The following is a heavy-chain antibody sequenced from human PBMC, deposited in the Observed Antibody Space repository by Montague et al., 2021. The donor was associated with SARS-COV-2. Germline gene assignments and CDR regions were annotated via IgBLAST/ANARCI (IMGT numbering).Heavy chain of an antibody. V-gene: IGHV4-61*02. J-gene: IGHJ6*02. CDR2: IYSSGST. Sequence: TLSLTRTVSGRSIRSGSYYWSWIRQPAGKGLEWIGRIYSSGSTNYNPSLKSRVTMSVDTSKNQFSLKVSSVTAADTAVYYCARDYGDYSYYYGLDVWGQGTTVTVSS. CDR1: GRSIRSGSYY. CDR3: ARDYGDYSYYYGLDV. D-gene: IGHD4-17*01.